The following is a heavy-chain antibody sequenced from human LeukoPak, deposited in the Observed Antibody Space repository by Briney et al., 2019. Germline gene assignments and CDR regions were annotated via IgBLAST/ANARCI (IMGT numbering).Heavy chain of an antibody. CDR3: ARDQGYDSSGYYYGVGWFDP. CDR1: GGTFISYA. J-gene: IGHJ5*02. CDR2: IIPIFGTA. Sequence: ASVKVSCKASGGTFISYAISWVRQAPGQGLEWMGGIIPIFGTANYAQKFQGRVTITADESTSTAYMELSSLRSEDTAVYYCARDQGYDSSGYYYGVGWFDPWGQGTLVTVSS. V-gene: IGHV1-69*13. D-gene: IGHD3-22*01.